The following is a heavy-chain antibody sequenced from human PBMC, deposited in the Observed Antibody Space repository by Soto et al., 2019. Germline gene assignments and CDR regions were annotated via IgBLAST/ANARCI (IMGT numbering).Heavy chain of an antibody. V-gene: IGHV3-23*01. Sequence: GGSLRLSCAASGFTFSSYAMSWVRQAPGKGLEWVSAISGSGGSTYYADSVKGRFTISRDNSKNTQYLQMNSVRAEDTAVYYCAKDQAASSWPHYYYYGMDVWGQGTTVTVSS. D-gene: IGHD6-13*01. CDR1: GFTFSSYA. CDR2: ISGSGGST. CDR3: AKDQAASSWPHYYYYGMDV. J-gene: IGHJ6*02.